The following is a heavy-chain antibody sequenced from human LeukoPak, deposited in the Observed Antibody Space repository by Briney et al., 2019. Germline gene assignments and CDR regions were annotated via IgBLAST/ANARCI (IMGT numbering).Heavy chain of an antibody. D-gene: IGHD2-21*02. CDR2: IYHSGST. CDR3: ARQAVGNCGDDCYSVLFDS. Sequence: SETLSLTCAVSGYSTSSDYYWGWIRQPPGKGLEWIGNIYHSGSTYSNPSLQSRVTISVDTSKNQFSLRLSSVTAADTAVYYCARQAVGNCGDDCYSVLFDSWGQGTLVTVSS. J-gene: IGHJ4*02. CDR1: GYSTSSDYY. V-gene: IGHV4-38-2*01.